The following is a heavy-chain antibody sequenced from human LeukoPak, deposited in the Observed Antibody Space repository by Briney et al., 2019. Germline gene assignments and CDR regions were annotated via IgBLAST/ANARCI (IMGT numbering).Heavy chain of an antibody. J-gene: IGHJ3*02. D-gene: IGHD4-17*01. CDR3: ARSGDYVDAFDI. Sequence: SETLSLTCTVSGGSISSYYWSWIRQPAGKGLKWIGRIYTSGSTNYNPSLKSRVTMSVDTSKNQFSLKLSSVTAADTAVYYCARSGDYVDAFDIWGQGTMVTVSS. CDR1: GGSISSYY. V-gene: IGHV4-4*07. CDR2: IYTSGST.